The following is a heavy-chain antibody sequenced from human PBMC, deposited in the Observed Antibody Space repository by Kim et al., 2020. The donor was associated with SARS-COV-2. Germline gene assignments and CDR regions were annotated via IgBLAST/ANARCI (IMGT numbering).Heavy chain of an antibody. CDR3: ARDHENYDFWSGHWPNWFDP. V-gene: IGHV3-11*06. J-gene: IGHJ5*02. Sequence: RFTISRDNAKNSLYLQMNSLRAEDTAVYYCARDHENYDFWSGHWPNWFDPWGQGTLVTVSS. D-gene: IGHD3-3*01.